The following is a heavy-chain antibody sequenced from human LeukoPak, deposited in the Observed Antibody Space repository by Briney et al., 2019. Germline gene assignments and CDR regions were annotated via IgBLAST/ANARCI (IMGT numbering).Heavy chain of an antibody. D-gene: IGHD2-15*01. CDR2: ISSSSSYI. CDR3: ARGVVPPWYAFDI. J-gene: IGHJ3*02. Sequence: PGGSLRLSCAASGFTFSSYSMNWVRQAPGKGLEWVSSISSSSSYIYYADSVKGRFTISRDNAKNSLYLQMNSLRAEDTAVYYCARGVVPPWYAFDIWGQGTMVTVSS. CDR1: GFTFSSYS. V-gene: IGHV3-21*01.